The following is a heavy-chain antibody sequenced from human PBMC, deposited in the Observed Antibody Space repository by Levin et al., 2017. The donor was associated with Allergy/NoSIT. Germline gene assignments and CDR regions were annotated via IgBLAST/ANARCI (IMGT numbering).Heavy chain of an antibody. V-gene: IGHV1-69*01. Sequence: KISCKASGGTFSSYAISWVRQAPGQGLEWMGGIIPIFGTANYAQKFQGRVTITADESTSTAYMELSSLRSEDTAVYYCARSPYSFYYFDYWGQGTLVTVSS. CDR1: GGTFSSYA. D-gene: IGHD5-12*01. J-gene: IGHJ4*02. CDR3: ARSPYSFYYFDY. CDR2: IIPIFGTA.